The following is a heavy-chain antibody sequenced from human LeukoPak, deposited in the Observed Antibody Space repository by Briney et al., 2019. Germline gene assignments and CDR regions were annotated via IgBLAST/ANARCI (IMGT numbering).Heavy chain of an antibody. V-gene: IGHV1-3*03. Sequence: ASVKVSCKASGYTFTNYAMHWVRQAPGQRLEWMGWINAGNGNTKYSQEFQGRVTISRDTSASTAYMELSSLTSEDMAVYYCARDLSSSPHDIPFGGVIVTGVLDYWGQGTLVTVSS. CDR1: GYTFTNYA. CDR2: INAGNGNT. CDR3: ARDLSSSPHDIPFGGVIVTGVLDY. D-gene: IGHD3-16*02. J-gene: IGHJ4*02.